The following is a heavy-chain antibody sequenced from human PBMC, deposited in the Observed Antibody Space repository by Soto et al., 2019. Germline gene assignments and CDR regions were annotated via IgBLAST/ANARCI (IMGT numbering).Heavy chain of an antibody. CDR2: ISAYNGNT. D-gene: IGHD2-2*01. CDR3: AREGVVVVPAAQPYWFDP. J-gene: IGHJ5*02. CDR1: GYTFTSYG. Sequence: EASVKVSCKASGYTFTSYGISWVRQAPGQGLEWMGWISAYNGNTNYAQKLQGRVTMTTDTSTSTAYMELRSLRSDDTAVYYCAREGVVVVPAAQPYWFDPWGQGTLVTVSS. V-gene: IGHV1-18*01.